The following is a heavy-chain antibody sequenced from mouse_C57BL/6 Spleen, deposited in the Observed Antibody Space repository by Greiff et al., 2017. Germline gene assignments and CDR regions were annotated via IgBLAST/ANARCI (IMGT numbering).Heavy chain of an antibody. CDR3: ARGVVVTSFAY. CDR2: ICPRSGNP. CDR1: GYTFTSYG. D-gene: IGHD2-2*01. Sequence: VQLQQSGAELARPGASVKLSCKASGYTFTSYGISWVKQRTGQGLEWIGEICPRSGNPYYKEKFKGKATLTADKSSSPAYMELRSLTSEDSAVYFCARGVVVTSFAYWGQGTLVTVSA. V-gene: IGHV1-81*01. J-gene: IGHJ3*01.